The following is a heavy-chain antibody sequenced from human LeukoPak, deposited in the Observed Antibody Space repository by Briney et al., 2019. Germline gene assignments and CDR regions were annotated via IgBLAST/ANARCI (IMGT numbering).Heavy chain of an antibody. D-gene: IGHD3-3*01. CDR1: GYTFTGYY. CDR3: ARNPRGEWLLIGFDP. CDR2: INPNSGGT. V-gene: IGHV1-2*02. J-gene: IGHJ5*02. Sequence: GASVKVSCKASGYTFTGYYMHWVRQAPGQGLEWMGWINPNSGGTNYAQKFQGRVTMTRDTSISTAYMELSRLRSDDTAVYHCARNPRGEWLLIGFDPWGQGTLVTVSS.